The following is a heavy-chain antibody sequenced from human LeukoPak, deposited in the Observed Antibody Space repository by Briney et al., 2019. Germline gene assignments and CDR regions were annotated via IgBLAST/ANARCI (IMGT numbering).Heavy chain of an antibody. V-gene: IGHV3-74*01. J-gene: IGHJ4*02. Sequence: GGSLRLSCAHSRLTPSSHMAHWVPQAPGKGLVWVSRFNFDGTIRRYADSVQGRFTISRDNAKSTLFLQMNSLRAEDTAFYDCASGEALAGDWGQGTLVTVSS. CDR3: ASGEALAGD. CDR2: FNFDGTIR. D-gene: IGHD2-21*01. CDR1: RLTPSSHM.